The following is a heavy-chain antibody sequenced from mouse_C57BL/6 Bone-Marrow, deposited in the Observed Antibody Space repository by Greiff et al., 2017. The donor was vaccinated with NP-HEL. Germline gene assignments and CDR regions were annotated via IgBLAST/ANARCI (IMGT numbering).Heavy chain of an antibody. CDR1: GYTFTDYY. CDR3: ARWAVTTKDYLDY. D-gene: IGHD2-2*01. CDR2: INPNNGGT. J-gene: IGHJ2*01. Sequence: VQLQQSGPELVKPGASVKISCKASGYTFTDYYMNWVKQSHGKSLEWIGDINPNNGGTSYNQKFKGKATLTVDKSSSTAYMELRSLTSEDSAVYYCARWAVTTKDYLDYWGQGTTLTVSS. V-gene: IGHV1-26*01.